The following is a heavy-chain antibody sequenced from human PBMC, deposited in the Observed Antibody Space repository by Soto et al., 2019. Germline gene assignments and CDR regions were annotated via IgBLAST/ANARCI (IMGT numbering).Heavy chain of an antibody. CDR1: GFTFSSYG. CDR2: SSATGAGS. J-gene: IGHJ4*02. Sequence: GSLRLSCVASGFTFSSYGITWVRQAPGKGMAWVSFSSATGAGSYYEDSVKGRFTISRDDFNNTLYLQMTSLRADDAAVYYCAEDRRAGANYVFYSDFWGQGALVTVSS. CDR3: AEDRRAGANYVFYSDF. V-gene: IGHV3-23*02. D-gene: IGHD3-10*02.